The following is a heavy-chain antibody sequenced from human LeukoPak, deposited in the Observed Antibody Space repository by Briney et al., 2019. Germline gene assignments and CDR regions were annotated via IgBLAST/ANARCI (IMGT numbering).Heavy chain of an antibody. V-gene: IGHV4-39*01. CDR1: GGSISSGSYY. Sequence: PSETLSLTCTVSGGSISSGSYYWGWIRQPPGKGLEWIGSIYYSGSTYYNPSLTSRVTISVDTSKNQFSLKLSSVTAADTAVYYCARHKDYYYSYMDVWGKGTTVTISS. CDR2: IYYSGST. J-gene: IGHJ6*03. CDR3: ARHKDYYYSYMDV.